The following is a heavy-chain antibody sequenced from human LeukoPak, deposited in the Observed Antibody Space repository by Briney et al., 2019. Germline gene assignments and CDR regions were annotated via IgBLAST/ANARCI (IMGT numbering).Heavy chain of an antibody. Sequence: SETLSLTCTVSGCSINSYHWSWIRQPPGKGLEWIGYIYYSGSTNYNPSLKSRLTISVDTSKNQFSLKLSSVTAADTAVYYCERHTYSSWDRAFDIWGQGTMVTVSS. CDR2: IYYSGST. J-gene: IGHJ3*02. CDR1: GCSINSYH. CDR3: ERHTYSSWDRAFDI. V-gene: IGHV4-59*08. D-gene: IGHD6-13*01.